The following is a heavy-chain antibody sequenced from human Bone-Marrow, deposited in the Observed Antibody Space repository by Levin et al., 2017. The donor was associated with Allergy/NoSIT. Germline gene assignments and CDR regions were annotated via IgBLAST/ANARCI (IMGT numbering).Heavy chain of an antibody. V-gene: IGHV3-53*01. CDR2: IYSGGST. D-gene: IGHD1-14*01. CDR1: GFTVSSNY. Sequence: GALRLSCAASGFTVSSNYMSWVRQAPGKGLEWVSVIYSGGSTYYADSVKGRFTISRDNSKNTLYLQMNSLRAEDTAVYYCASEGGIEGYYYYGMDVWGQGTTVTVSS. J-gene: IGHJ6*02. CDR3: ASEGGIEGYYYYGMDV.